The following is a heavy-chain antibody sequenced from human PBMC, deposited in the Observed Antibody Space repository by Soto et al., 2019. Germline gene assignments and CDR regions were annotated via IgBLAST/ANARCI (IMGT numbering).Heavy chain of an antibody. CDR2: INACGYN. CDR1: GGSFSGYY. D-gene: IGHD3-9*01. J-gene: IGHJ2*01. V-gene: IGHV4-34*01. Sequence: QVQLQQWGAGPLRPLETLSLTCGVSGGSFSGYYWAWIRQSPGKGLEWIGEINACGYNNYNPALKGRISIAVDTSKTDYALSLRSVDAADASLYASAGESHDISTWPPWDWYLDLWGRGTLVTVSS. CDR3: AGESHDISTWPPWDWYLDL.